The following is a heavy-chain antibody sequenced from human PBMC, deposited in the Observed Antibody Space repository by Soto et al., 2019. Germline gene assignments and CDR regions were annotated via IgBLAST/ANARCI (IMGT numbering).Heavy chain of an antibody. CDR3: ASSSITMVRGVIGPFDY. CDR1: GFTFSSYV. Sequence: GGSLRLSCAASGFTFSSYVMHWVRQAPGKGLEWVAVIWYDGSNKYYADSVKGRFTISRDNSKNTLYLQMNSLRAEDTAVYYCASSSITMVRGVIGPFDYWGRGTLVTVSS. CDR2: IWYDGSNK. V-gene: IGHV3-33*01. J-gene: IGHJ4*02. D-gene: IGHD3-10*01.